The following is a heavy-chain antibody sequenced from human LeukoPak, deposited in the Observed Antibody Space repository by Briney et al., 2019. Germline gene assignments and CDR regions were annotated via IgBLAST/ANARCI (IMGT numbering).Heavy chain of an antibody. CDR3: ARDQTDTAMVHDY. CDR2: IYHSGST. Sequence: PSETLSLTCTVSGYSISSGYYWGWIRQPPGKGLEWIGSIYHSGSTYYNPSLKSRVTISVDTSKNQFSLKLSSVTAADTAVYYCARDQTDTAMVHDYWGQGTLVTVSS. CDR1: GYSISSGYY. D-gene: IGHD5-18*01. V-gene: IGHV4-38-2*02. J-gene: IGHJ4*02.